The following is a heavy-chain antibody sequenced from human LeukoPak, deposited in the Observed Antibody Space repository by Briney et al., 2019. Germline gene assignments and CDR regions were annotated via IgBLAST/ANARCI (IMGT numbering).Heavy chain of an antibody. CDR2: IDPSDSYT. CDR1: GYSFTSYW. CDR3: ARMTMVRGVTYYYGVDV. J-gene: IGHJ6*04. V-gene: IGHV5-10-1*01. Sequence: GESLKISCKGSGYSFTSYWISWVRQMPGKGLEWMGRIDPSDSYTNYSPSFQGRVTISADKSISTAYLQWSSLKASDTAMYYCARMTMVRGVTYYYGVDVWGKGTTVTVSS. D-gene: IGHD3-10*01.